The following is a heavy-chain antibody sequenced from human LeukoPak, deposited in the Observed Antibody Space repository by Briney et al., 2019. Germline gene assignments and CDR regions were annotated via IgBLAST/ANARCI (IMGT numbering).Heavy chain of an antibody. V-gene: IGHV3-48*03. Sequence: GGSLRLSCAASGFTFSSYEMNWVRQVPGKGLEWVSYISSSGSTIYYADSVKGRFTISRDNAKNSLYLQMNSLRAEDTAVYYCARVDYSSNYYYMDVWGKGTTVTISS. CDR1: GFTFSSYE. J-gene: IGHJ6*03. CDR2: ISSSGSTI. CDR3: ARVDYSSNYYYMDV. D-gene: IGHD4-11*01.